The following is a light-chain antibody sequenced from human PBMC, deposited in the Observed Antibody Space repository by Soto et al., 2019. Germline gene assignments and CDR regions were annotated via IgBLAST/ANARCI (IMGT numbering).Light chain of an antibody. J-gene: IGKJ2*01. CDR1: QSVSSY. V-gene: IGKV3-11*01. CDR3: QQRSNWHPEFT. CDR2: DAF. Sequence: EIVLTQSPATLSLSPGEGVTLSCRASQSVSSYLAWYQQKPGQAPRLLIYDAFNRATGIPDRFSGSGSGTDFTLSISSVEPEDFAVYYCQQRSNWHPEFTFGQGTKVDIK.